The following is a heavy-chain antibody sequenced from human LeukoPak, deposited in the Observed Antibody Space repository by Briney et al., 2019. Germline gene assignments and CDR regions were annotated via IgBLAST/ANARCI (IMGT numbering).Heavy chain of an antibody. J-gene: IGHJ4*02. CDR2: ISSSSSTI. V-gene: IGHV3-48*04. D-gene: IGHD3-22*01. CDR3: ARNNVYYDSSGPINYFDY. Sequence: QSGGSLRLSCAASGFTFSSYSMNWVRQAPGKGLEWVPYISSSSSTIYYADSVKGRFTISRDNAKNSLYLQMNSLRAEDTAVYYCARNNVYYDSSGPINYFDYWGQGTLVTVSS. CDR1: GFTFSSYS.